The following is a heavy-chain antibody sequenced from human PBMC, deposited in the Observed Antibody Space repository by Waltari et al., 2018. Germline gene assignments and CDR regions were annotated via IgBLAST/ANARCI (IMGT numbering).Heavy chain of an antibody. Sequence: QVQLQESGPGLVKPSETLSLTCTVSGYSISSGYHWGWLRQPPGKGLEWIGSIYHSGSTYYNPSLKSRVTISVDTSKNQFSLKLSSVTAADTAVYYCARDGWYSGYVDYWGQGTLVTVSS. CDR2: IYHSGST. CDR3: ARDGWYSGYVDY. J-gene: IGHJ4*02. D-gene: IGHD1-26*01. CDR1: GYSISSGYH. V-gene: IGHV4-38-2*02.